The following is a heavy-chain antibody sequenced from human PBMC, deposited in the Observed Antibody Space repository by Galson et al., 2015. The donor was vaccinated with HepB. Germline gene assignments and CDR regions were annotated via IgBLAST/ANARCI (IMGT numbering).Heavy chain of an antibody. J-gene: IGHJ4*02. CDR2: ISGSGGST. CDR1: GFTFSTYA. D-gene: IGHD1-26*01. CDR3: AKAGATDSPFDY. V-gene: IGHV3-23*01. Sequence: SLRLSCAASGFTFSTYAMSWVRQAPGKGLEWVSGISGSGGSTYYADSVEGRFTIPRDNSKNTLYLQMNSLRAEDTAVYYCAKAGATDSPFDYWGQGTLVTVSS.